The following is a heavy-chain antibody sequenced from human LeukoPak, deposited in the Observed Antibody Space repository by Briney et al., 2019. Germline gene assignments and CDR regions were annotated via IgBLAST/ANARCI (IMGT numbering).Heavy chain of an antibody. D-gene: IGHD3-10*01. CDR2: IYYTGSI. CDR1: GGSISSGYYY. V-gene: IGHV4-30-4*01. Sequence: PSETLSLTCTVSGGSISSGYYYWSWIRQPPGEGLEWIGYIYYTGSIDYNPSLKSRLSISLDTSKNQFSLKLNSVTAADTAVYYCARDHSYYFGSQTSTLDVWGQGTAVTVSS. CDR3: ARDHSYYFGSQTSTLDV. J-gene: IGHJ6*02.